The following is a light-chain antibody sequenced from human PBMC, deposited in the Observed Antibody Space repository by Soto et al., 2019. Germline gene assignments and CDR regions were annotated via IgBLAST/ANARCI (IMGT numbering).Light chain of an antibody. CDR3: PQYDSSPLT. Sequence: EIVLTQSPGTLSLSPGEGATLSCRASQSVSRNYLAWYQQRPGQAPRLLIYTASNRATGIPARFSGSGSGTAFNLTISRLEPEDFAVYFCPQYDSSPLTFRQGTKVEI. J-gene: IGKJ1*01. CDR2: TAS. V-gene: IGKV3-20*01. CDR1: QSVSRNY.